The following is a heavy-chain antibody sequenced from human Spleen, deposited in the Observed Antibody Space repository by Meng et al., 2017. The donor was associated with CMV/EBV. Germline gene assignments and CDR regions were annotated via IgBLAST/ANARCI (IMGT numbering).Heavy chain of an antibody. D-gene: IGHD1-14*01. Sequence: GSLRLSCTVSGDSISSSTYFWGWIRQPPGKGLDWIGSIYYSGITYYNPSLKSRVTLSVDTSKNQFSLRLTSVTVADAALYYCARDLGSFGIDSWGQGTLVTVSS. CDR3: ARDLGSFGIDS. CDR2: IYYSGIT. CDR1: GDSISSSTYF. V-gene: IGHV4-39*07. J-gene: IGHJ4*02.